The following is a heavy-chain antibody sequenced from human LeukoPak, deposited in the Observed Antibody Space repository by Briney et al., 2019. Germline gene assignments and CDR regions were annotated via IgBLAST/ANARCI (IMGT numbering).Heavy chain of an antibody. CDR1: GRSISSDY. CDR3: ARHTINSSSWYDY. CDR2: IHHSGST. V-gene: IGHV4-38-2*01. J-gene: IGHJ4*02. D-gene: IGHD6-13*01. Sequence: PSETLSLTCAVSGRSISSDYWSWIRQPPGKGLEWIGSIHHSGSTYYNPSLKSRVTISVDTSKNQFSLKLSSVTAADTAVYYCARHTINSSSWYDYWGQGTLVTVSS.